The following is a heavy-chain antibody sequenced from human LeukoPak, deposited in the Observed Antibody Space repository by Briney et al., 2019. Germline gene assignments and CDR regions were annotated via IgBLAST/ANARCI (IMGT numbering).Heavy chain of an antibody. CDR1: RYTITGYY. J-gene: IGHJ4*02. CDR2: INPNNGGT. V-gene: IGHV1-2*02. CDR3: GRDRHWNQGNFDY. Sequence: ASVKVSCKAFRYTITGYYIHWVRQAPGQGLEWVGWINPNNGGTNSAQKFQGRVTMTRDTSIGTAYMELNRLTYDDTAVYYCGRDRHWNQGNFDYWGQGTLVTVSS. D-gene: IGHD1-1*01.